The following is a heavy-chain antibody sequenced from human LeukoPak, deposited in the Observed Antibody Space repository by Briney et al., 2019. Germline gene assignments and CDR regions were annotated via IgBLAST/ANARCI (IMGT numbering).Heavy chain of an antibody. Sequence: SETLSLTCTVSGGSISSYYWSWIRQPPGKGLEWIGYIYYSGSTNYNPSLKSRVTISVDTSKNQFSLKLSSVTAADTAVYYCAGQRIAVAGTVGEFDYWGQGTLVTVSS. J-gene: IGHJ4*02. D-gene: IGHD6-19*01. V-gene: IGHV4-59*08. CDR3: AGQRIAVAGTVGEFDY. CDR2: IYYSGST. CDR1: GGSISSYY.